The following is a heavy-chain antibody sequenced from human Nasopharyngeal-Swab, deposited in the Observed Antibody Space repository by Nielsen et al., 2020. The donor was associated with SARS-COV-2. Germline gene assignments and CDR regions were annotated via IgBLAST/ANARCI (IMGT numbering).Heavy chain of an antibody. Sequence: SVKVSCKASGYTFTSYAMHWVRQAPGQGLEWMGGIIPIFGTANYAQKFQGRVTITADKSTSTAYMELSSLRSEDTAVYYCARDHARIRPYSSSSFYYYYMDVWGKGTTVTVSS. J-gene: IGHJ6*03. CDR1: GYTFTSYA. CDR3: ARDHARIRPYSSSSFYYYYMDV. CDR2: IIPIFGTA. D-gene: IGHD6-6*01. V-gene: IGHV1-69*06.